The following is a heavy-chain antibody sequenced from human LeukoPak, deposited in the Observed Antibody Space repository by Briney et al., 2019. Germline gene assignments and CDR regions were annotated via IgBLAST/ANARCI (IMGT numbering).Heavy chain of an antibody. J-gene: IGHJ4*02. CDR3: ARDRRGSYFSFDF. CDR2: IYYSGST. Sequence: PSETLSLTCTVSGGSISSYYWGWIRQPPGKGLEWIGSIYYSGSTYYNPSLKSRVTISVDTSKNQFSLKMRSVTAADTAVYYCARDRRGSYFSFDFWGQGTLVTVSS. D-gene: IGHD1-26*01. CDR1: GGSISSYY. V-gene: IGHV4-39*07.